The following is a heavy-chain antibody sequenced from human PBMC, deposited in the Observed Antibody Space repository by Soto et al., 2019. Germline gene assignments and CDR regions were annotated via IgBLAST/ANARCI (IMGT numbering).Heavy chain of an antibody. J-gene: IGHJ4*02. Sequence: LVKGYCKSVGYGKTVDHGDWRRMDPEQGLEWMGIINPSGGSASYAQQFRGRVTMTRDTSTSTVYMELSSLRSEDTAVYYCARPLRAAGFDFDYWVQRSLVTVSS. CDR1: GYGKTVDH. D-gene: IGHD6-13*01. CDR2: INPSGGSA. V-gene: IGHV1-46*01. CDR3: ARPLRAAGFDFDY.